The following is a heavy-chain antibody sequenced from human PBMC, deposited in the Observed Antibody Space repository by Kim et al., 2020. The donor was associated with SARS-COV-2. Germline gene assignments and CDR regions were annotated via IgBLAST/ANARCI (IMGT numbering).Heavy chain of an antibody. CDR1: GDSISSNRAA. J-gene: IGHJ6*04. Sequence: SQTLSLTCAISGDSISSNRAAWNWIRQSPSRGLEWLGRTYYRSKWYNDYAVSVKSRITINPDTSKNQFSLQLNSVTPEDTAVYYCARAPYSSSLRGFRCYFYGMDVWGEGTTVTVSS. CDR3: ARAPYSSSLRGFRCYFYGMDV. CDR2: TYYRSKWYN. V-gene: IGHV6-1*01. D-gene: IGHD6-13*01.